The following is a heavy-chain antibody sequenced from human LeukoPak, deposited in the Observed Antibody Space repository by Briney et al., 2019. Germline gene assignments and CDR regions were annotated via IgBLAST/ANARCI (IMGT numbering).Heavy chain of an antibody. CDR3: ARSSVVTAMVHLEY. D-gene: IGHD2-21*02. J-gene: IGHJ4*02. CDR1: GYTFTSYA. Sequence: ASVKVSCKASGYTFTSYAMHWVRQAPGQRLEWMGWINAGNGNTKYSQEFQGRVTITRDTSASTAYMELSSLRCEDMAVYYCARSSVVTAMVHLEYWGQGTLVTVSS. CDR2: INAGNGNT. V-gene: IGHV1-3*03.